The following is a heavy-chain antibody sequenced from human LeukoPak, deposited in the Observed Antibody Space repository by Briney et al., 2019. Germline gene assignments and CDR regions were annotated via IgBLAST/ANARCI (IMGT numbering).Heavy chain of an antibody. Sequence: PGGSLRLSCAASGFTFDDYTMHWVRQAPGKGLEWVSLISWDGGSTYYADSVKGRFTISRDNSKNSLYLQMNSLRTEDTALYYCAKDGLEPFDYWGQGTLATVSS. J-gene: IGHJ4*02. CDR3: AKDGLEPFDY. CDR1: GFTFDDYT. CDR2: ISWDGGST. D-gene: IGHD3-3*01. V-gene: IGHV3-43*01.